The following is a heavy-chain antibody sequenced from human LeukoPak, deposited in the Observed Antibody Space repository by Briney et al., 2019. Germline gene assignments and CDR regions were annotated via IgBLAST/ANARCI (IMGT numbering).Heavy chain of an antibody. CDR1: GYTFTGYY. CDR2: INPNSGGT. CDR3: AREDYSKDYYYYYMDV. V-gene: IGHV1-2*02. J-gene: IGHJ6*03. D-gene: IGHD4-11*01. Sequence: ASVKVSCKASGYTFTGYYMHWVRQAPGQGLEWMGWINPNSGGTNYAQKFQGRVTMTRDTSISTAYMELSRLRSDDTAVYYCAREDYSKDYYYYYMDVWGKGTTVTASS.